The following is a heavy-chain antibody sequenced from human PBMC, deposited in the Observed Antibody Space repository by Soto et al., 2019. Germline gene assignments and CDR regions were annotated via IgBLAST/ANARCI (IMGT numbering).Heavy chain of an antibody. CDR2: FSWNSGSI. CDR1: GFTFDDYA. D-gene: IGHD3-3*01. J-gene: IGHJ6*02. V-gene: IGHV3-9*01. Sequence: EVQLVESGGGLVQPGRSLRLSCAASGFTFDDYAMHWVRQAPGKGLEWVSGFSWNSGSIGYADSVKGRFTISRDNAKISLYQQMNSLRAEDTAWYYCAKDKHDIWRGRVTHFDYYGMDVWGQGTTVTVSS. CDR3: AKDKHDIWRGRVTHFDYYGMDV.